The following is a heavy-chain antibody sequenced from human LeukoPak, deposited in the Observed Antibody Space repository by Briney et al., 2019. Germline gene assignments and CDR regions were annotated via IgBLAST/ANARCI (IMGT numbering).Heavy chain of an antibody. CDR3: ARLTPQVDTAMGNIDY. CDR2: IYPGDSGT. Sequence: GESLKISCKGSGYSFTSYWIGWVRQMPGKGLEWMGIIYPGDSGTRYSPSFQGQVTISADKSISTAYLQWSSLKASDTAMYYCARLTPQVDTAMGNIDYWGQGTLVTVSS. D-gene: IGHD5-18*01. V-gene: IGHV5-51*01. CDR1: GYSFTSYW. J-gene: IGHJ4*02.